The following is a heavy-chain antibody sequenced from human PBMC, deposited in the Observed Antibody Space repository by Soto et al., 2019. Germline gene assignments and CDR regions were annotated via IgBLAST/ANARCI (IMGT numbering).Heavy chain of an antibody. CDR2: IKQDGSEK. CDR3: ARDPEQWLVPASLRNYGMDV. J-gene: IGHJ6*02. D-gene: IGHD6-19*01. CDR1: GFTFSSYW. V-gene: IGHV3-7*01. Sequence: GGSLRLSCAASGFTFSSYWMTWVRQAPGKGLEWVANIKQDGSEKYYVDSVKGRFTISRDNAKNSLYLQMNSLRAEDTAVYYCARDPEQWLVPASLRNYGMDVWGQGTTVTAP.